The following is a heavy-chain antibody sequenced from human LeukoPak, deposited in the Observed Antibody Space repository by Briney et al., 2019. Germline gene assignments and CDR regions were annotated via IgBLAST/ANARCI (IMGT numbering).Heavy chain of an antibody. D-gene: IGHD6-6*01. CDR3: AKDRSSSFSGFLEY. CDR1: GFTFSSYA. Sequence: GGSLRLSCAASGFTFSSYAMNWVRQAPGKGLEWVSAMSYSGSSTYYADSVKGRFTISRDNSKSTLYLQMNSLRAEDTAVYYCAKDRSSSFSGFLEYWGQGTLVTVSS. V-gene: IGHV3-23*01. CDR2: MSYSGSST. J-gene: IGHJ4*02.